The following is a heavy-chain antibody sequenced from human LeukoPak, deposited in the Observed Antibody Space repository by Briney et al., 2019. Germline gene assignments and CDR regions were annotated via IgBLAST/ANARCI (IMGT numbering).Heavy chain of an antibody. V-gene: IGHV3-23*01. CDR2: ISGSGGST. D-gene: IGHD6-13*01. CDR1: GFTVSSNY. Sequence: GGSLRLSCAASGFTVSSNYMSWVRQAPGKGLEWVSVISGSGGSTYYADSVKGRFTISRDSSKNTLYLQMNSLRAEDTAVYYCARLSGYSSIDYWGQGALVTVSS. CDR3: ARLSGYSSIDY. J-gene: IGHJ4*02.